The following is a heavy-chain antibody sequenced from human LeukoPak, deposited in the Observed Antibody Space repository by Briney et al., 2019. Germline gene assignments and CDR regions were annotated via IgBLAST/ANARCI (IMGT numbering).Heavy chain of an antibody. J-gene: IGHJ3*02. CDR3: ARLKVGANDAYDI. CDR1: GGSITSSSYY. V-gene: IGHV4-39*01. Sequence: SETLSLTCTVSGGSITSSSYYWGWIRQPPGKGLEWIGSIFYSGSTYYNPSLKSRVTISVDTSETQFSLKLSSVTAADTAVYYCARLKVGANDAYDIWGQGTMVTVSS. CDR2: IFYSGST. D-gene: IGHD1-26*01.